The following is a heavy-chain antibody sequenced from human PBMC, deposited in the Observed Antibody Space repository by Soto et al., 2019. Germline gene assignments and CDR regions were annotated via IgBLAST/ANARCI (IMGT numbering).Heavy chain of an antibody. J-gene: IGHJ3*02. CDR3: ARDRVSGDYYHDAFDI. CDR2: ISGSSRTI. V-gene: IGHV3-48*01. D-gene: IGHD3-10*01. CDR1: GCTLSSYS. Sequence: EVQMGESGGGLVQPGGSLRLSCAASGCTLSSYSMNWVRQAPGKGLEWVSYISGSSRTIYHADSVKGRFTISRDNAKNSLCLQMNSLRAEDTAVYYCARDRVSGDYYHDAFDIWGQGTMVTVSS.